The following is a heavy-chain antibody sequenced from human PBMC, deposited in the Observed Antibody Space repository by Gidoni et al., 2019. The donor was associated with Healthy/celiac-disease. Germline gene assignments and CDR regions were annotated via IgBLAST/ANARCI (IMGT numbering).Heavy chain of an antibody. CDR2: IYWNDDK. CDR1: GFSLSTSGVG. J-gene: IGHJ4*02. D-gene: IGHD3-3*02. CDR3: AHIKALGRLELEFDY. V-gene: IGHV2-5*01. Sequence: QITLKESGPTLVKPTQTLTLTCTFSGFSLSTSGVGVGWIRQPPGKALEWLALIYWNDDKRYSPSLKSRLTITKDTSKNQVVLTMTNMDPVDTATYYCAHIKALGRLELEFDYWGQGTLVTVSS.